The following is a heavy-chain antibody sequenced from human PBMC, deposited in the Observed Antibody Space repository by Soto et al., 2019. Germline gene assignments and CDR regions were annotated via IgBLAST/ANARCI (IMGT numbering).Heavy chain of an antibody. CDR1: GYTFTGYY. Sequence: QVQLVQSRAEVKKPGASVKVSCKASGYTFTGYYMHWVRQAPGQGLEWMGWINPNSGGTNYAQKFQGWVTMTRDTSISTAYRELSRLRSDDTAVYYCAREGGPYCSSTSCYGIVDYYYGMDVWGQGTTVTVSS. J-gene: IGHJ6*02. V-gene: IGHV1-2*04. CDR3: AREGGPYCSSTSCYGIVDYYYGMDV. CDR2: INPNSGGT. D-gene: IGHD2-2*01.